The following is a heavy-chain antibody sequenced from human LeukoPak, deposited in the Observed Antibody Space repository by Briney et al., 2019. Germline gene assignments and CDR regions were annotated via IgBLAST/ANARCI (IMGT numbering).Heavy chain of an antibody. J-gene: IGHJ6*03. CDR1: GGSFSGYC. V-gene: IGHV4-34*01. CDR3: ARVTGYYYYMDV. Sequence: NPSETLSLTCAVYGGSFSGYCWSWIRQPPGKGLEWIGEINNSGSTNYNPSLKSRVTISVDTSKNQFSLKLSSVTAADTAVYYCARVTGYYYYMDVWGKGTTVTVSS. CDR2: INNSGST.